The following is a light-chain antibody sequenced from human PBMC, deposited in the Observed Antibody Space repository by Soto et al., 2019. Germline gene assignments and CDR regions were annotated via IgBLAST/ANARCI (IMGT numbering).Light chain of an antibody. Sequence: DIQMIQSPSSLSASVGYTVTITCLASQSIALSVNWYQQKPGKAPKLLIYVAFTLESGVPSRFSGSGSGTEFTLTIRSLQPEDFATYYCQQSFRSPITFGQGTRLEIK. CDR2: VAF. V-gene: IGKV1-39*01. CDR1: QSIALS. J-gene: IGKJ5*01. CDR3: QQSFRSPIT.